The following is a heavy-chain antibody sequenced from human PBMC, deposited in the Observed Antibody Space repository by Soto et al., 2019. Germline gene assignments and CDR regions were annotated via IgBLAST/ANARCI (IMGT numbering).Heavy chain of an antibody. Sequence: PSETLSLTCTVSGGSISSSSYYWGWIRQPPGKGLEWIGSIYYSGSTYYNPSLKSRVTISVDTSKNQFSLRLGSVTAADTVMYHCAGTFWSGLRLDYCYMDVWGKGTTVTVSS. J-gene: IGHJ6*03. CDR1: GGSISSSSYY. CDR3: AGTFWSGLRLDYCYMDV. V-gene: IGHV4-39*07. D-gene: IGHD3-3*01. CDR2: IYYSGST.